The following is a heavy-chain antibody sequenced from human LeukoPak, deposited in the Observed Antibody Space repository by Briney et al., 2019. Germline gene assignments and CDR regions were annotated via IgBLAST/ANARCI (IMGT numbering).Heavy chain of an antibody. J-gene: IGHJ4*02. CDR2: ISSSSSYI. CDR3: ASGSGTSPQFDY. Sequence: GGPLRLSCAASGFTFSSYSMNWVRQAPGKGLEWVSSISSSSSYIYYADSVKGRFTISRDNAKNSLYLQMNSLRAEDTAVYYCASGSGTSPQFDYWGQGTLVTVSS. CDR1: GFTFSSYS. V-gene: IGHV3-21*01. D-gene: IGHD1-1*01.